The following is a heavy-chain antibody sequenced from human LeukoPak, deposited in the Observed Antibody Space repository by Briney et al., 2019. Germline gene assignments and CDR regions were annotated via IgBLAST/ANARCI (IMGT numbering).Heavy chain of an antibody. D-gene: IGHD3-10*01. Sequence: SETLSLTCTVSGGSINSYYWSWIRQPPGKGLDCIGYIHYTGSTNYNPSLKSRVTISVDTSRNQFSLRLNSVTAADTAVYYCAREEGLLWFGEFYSHYYFDYWGQGTLVTVSS. CDR2: IHYTGST. CDR3: AREEGLLWFGEFYSHYYFDY. CDR1: GGSINSYY. J-gene: IGHJ4*02. V-gene: IGHV4-59*12.